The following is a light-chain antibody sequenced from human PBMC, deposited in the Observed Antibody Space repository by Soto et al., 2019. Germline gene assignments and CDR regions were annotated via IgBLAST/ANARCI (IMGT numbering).Light chain of an antibody. CDR2: EVS. V-gene: IGLV2-14*01. J-gene: IGLJ1*01. CDR1: SNDIGGYNY. Sequence: HSALTQPASVSGSPGQSITISCTGTSNDIGGYNYVSWYQQRLGKAPKLMIYEVSNRPSGISNRFSASKSGNAASLTISGLQAEDEADYYCSSYTTSSTYVFGTGTKVTVL. CDR3: SSYTTSSTYV.